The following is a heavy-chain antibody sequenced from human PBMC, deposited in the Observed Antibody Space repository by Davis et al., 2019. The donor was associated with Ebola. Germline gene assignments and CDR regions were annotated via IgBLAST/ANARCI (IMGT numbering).Heavy chain of an antibody. CDR1: GFIVGSAY. V-gene: IGHV3-7*01. CDR2: IRQDGSDR. J-gene: IGHJ4*02. D-gene: IGHD1-1*01. Sequence: GGSLRLSCAVSGFIVGSAYMSWVRQPPGKGLEWVANIRQDGSDRQYVGSVEGRFTISRDNAKNSLYLQMNSLRVEDTGVYYCTRFSRGDLENYWGQGTLVTVSS. CDR3: TRFSRGDLENY.